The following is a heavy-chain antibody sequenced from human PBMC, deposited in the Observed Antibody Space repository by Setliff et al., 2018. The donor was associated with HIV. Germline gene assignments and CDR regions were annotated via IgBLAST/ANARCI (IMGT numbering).Heavy chain of an antibody. J-gene: IGHJ3*02. Sequence: GGSLRLSCAASGFTFSNYEMNWVRQAPGKGLEWVSYITGSGSRIYYADSVKGRFTISRDNAKNSLYLQMNSLRVEDTAVYYCARAWGYSGYDSSDAFDIWGQGTMVTV. D-gene: IGHD5-12*01. CDR2: ITGSGSRI. V-gene: IGHV3-48*03. CDR1: GFTFSNYE. CDR3: ARAWGYSGYDSSDAFDI.